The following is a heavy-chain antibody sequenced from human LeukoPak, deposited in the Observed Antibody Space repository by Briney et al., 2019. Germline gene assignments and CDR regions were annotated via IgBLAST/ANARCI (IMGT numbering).Heavy chain of an antibody. CDR2: INHSGST. D-gene: IGHD3-22*01. CDR3: ARVSPYQITMIGTPGLRAADY. Sequence: SETLSLSCAVYGGSFSGYYWSLIRQPPGKGLEWIGEINHSGSTNYTPYLKSRVTISVDTSKNQFSLKLSSVTAAATAVNYCARVSPYQITMIGTPGLRAADYWGQGTLVTVSS. CDR1: GGSFSGYY. J-gene: IGHJ4*02. V-gene: IGHV4-34*01.